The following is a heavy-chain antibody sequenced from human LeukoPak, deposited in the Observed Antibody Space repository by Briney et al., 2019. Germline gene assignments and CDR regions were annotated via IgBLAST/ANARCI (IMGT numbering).Heavy chain of an antibody. J-gene: IGHJ4*02. CDR2: IYYSGST. Sequence: SQTLSLTCTVFGGSISSGGYYWSWIRQHPGKGLEWIGYIYYSGSTYYNPSLKSRVTILVDTSKNQFSLKLSSVTAADTAVYYCARSKYDFWSGYFDYWGQGTLVTVSS. CDR1: GGSISSGGYY. V-gene: IGHV4-31*03. CDR3: ARSKYDFWSGYFDY. D-gene: IGHD3-3*01.